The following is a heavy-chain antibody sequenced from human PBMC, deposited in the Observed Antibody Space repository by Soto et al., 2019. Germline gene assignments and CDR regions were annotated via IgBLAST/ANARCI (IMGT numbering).Heavy chain of an antibody. CDR1: GFTFRSYV. V-gene: IGHV3-30*19. J-gene: IGHJ1*01. Sequence: QVHLVESGGGVVQPGTSLRVSCVGSGFTFRSYVIHWVRQAPGKGLEWVALTSYDGSDKYYGDSVRGRFTISRDNSRNTVDLQMDNLRLEDPALYYCARWGTTGGLDVWGQGTLVSV. CDR2: TSYDGSDK. D-gene: IGHD3-16*01. CDR3: ARWGTTGGLDV.